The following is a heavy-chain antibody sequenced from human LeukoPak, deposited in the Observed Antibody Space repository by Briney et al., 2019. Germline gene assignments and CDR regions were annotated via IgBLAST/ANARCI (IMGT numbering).Heavy chain of an antibody. J-gene: IGHJ4*02. Sequence: PSETLSLTCTVFGGSISSYYWSWIRQPPGKGLEWIGYIYYSGSTNYNPSLKSRVTISVDTSKNQFSLKLSSVTAADTAVYYCASHYGENYYFDYWGQGTLVTVS. D-gene: IGHD4-17*01. CDR3: ASHYGENYYFDY. CDR2: IYYSGST. V-gene: IGHV4-59*01. CDR1: GGSISSYY.